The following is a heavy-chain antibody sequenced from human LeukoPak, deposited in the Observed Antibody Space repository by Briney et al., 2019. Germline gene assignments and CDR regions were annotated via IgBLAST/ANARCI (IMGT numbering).Heavy chain of an antibody. D-gene: IGHD3-9*01. CDR2: IIPIFGTA. V-gene: IGHV1-69*13. CDR3: ASTSVLRYFDWPGGNWFDP. CDR1: GGTFSSYA. J-gene: IGHJ5*02. Sequence: EASVKVSCKASGGTFSSYAISWVRQAPGQGLEWMGGIIPIFGTANYARKFQGRVTITADESTSTAYMELSSLRSDDTAVYYCASTSVLRYFDWPGGNWFDPWGQGTLVTVSS.